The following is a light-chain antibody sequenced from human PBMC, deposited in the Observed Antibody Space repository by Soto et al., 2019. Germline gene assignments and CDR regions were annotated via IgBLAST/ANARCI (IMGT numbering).Light chain of an antibody. Sequence: EIVMTQSPATLSVSPGESATLSCRASQSVSSNLAWYQQKPGQAPRLLIYGASTRATGIPARFSGSGSGTEFTLTISSLQSEDCAVYYCQQYNNWPPWTFGQGNKGEIK. CDR3: QQYNNWPPWT. V-gene: IGKV3-15*01. CDR1: QSVSSN. J-gene: IGKJ1*01. CDR2: GAS.